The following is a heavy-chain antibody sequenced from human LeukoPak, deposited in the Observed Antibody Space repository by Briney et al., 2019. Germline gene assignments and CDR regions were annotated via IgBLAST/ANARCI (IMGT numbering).Heavy chain of an antibody. D-gene: IGHD6-6*01. CDR3: ARDRDSSSNWFDP. J-gene: IGHJ5*02. V-gene: IGHV3-7*01. Sequence: PGGSLRLSCAASGFSFGTYWMSWVRQAPGKGLEWVANIKQDGSEKYYVESVKGRFTISRDNANNSLYLQMNSLRAEDTAVYYCARDRDSSSNWFDPWGQGTLVTVSS. CDR1: GFSFGTYW. CDR2: IKQDGSEK.